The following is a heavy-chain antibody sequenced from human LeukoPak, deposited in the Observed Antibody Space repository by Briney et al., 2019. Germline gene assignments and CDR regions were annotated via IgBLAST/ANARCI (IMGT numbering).Heavy chain of an antibody. CDR1: GFTFSSYG. J-gene: IGHJ3*02. Sequence: PGGSLRLSCVASGFTFSSYGMHWVRQAPGKGLEWVAVISYVGSNNYYAYSVKGRFTISRDNSKNTLYLQMNSLRAEDTAVYYCAKSTLAYCGGDCYSAAFDIWGQGTMVTVSS. V-gene: IGHV3-30*18. CDR2: ISYVGSNN. D-gene: IGHD2-21*02. CDR3: AKSTLAYCGGDCYSAAFDI.